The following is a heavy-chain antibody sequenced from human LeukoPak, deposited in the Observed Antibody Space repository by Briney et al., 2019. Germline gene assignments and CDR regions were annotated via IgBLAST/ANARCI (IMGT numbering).Heavy chain of an antibody. V-gene: IGHV1-69*04. CDR1: GGTFSSYA. CDR2: IIPILGIA. D-gene: IGHD2-15*01. CDR3: ARDQPCSGGSSYFDY. J-gene: IGHJ4*02. Sequence: GASVKVSCKASGGTFSSYAISWVRQAPGQGLEWMGRIIPILGIANYAQKFQGRVTITADKSTSTAYMELSSLRSEDTAVYYCARDQPCSGGSSYFDYWGQGTLVTVSS.